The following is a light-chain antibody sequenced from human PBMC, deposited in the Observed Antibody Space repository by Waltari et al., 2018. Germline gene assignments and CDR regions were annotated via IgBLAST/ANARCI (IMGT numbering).Light chain of an antibody. V-gene: IGLV1-47*01. Sequence: QSVLTQPPSASGTPGQRFTHSYYGSSSNIRPYPVNWFQQLPGPAPQHLIYSSAQRPSGVPDRFSASTSGTSASLAISGLRYEDEADYYCAAWDDNSLSGLFGGGTKVTVL. CDR3: AAWDDNSLSGL. CDR1: SSNIRPYP. J-gene: IGLJ3*02. CDR2: SSA.